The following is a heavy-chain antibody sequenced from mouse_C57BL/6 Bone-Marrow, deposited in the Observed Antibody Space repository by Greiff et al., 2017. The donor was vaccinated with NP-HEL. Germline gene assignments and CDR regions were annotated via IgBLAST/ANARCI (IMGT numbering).Heavy chain of an antibody. V-gene: IGHV1-82*01. CDR2: IYPGDGDT. Sequence: QVQLQQSGPELVTPGASVTISCKASGYAFSSSWMNWVKQRPGKGLEWIGRIYPGDGDTNYNGKFTGKATLTADKSSSTAYMQLSRLTSEDSAVYCCARSRGGKNYFDYWGQGTTLTVSS. CDR3: ARSRGGKNYFDY. CDR1: GYAFSSSW. J-gene: IGHJ2*01. D-gene: IGHD1-1*02.